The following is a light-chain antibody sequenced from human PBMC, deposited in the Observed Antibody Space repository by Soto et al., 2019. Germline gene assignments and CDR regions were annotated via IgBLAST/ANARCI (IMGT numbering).Light chain of an antibody. Sequence: DIVMTQSPASLSVAPGERVTFSCRASQGVSRKLAWYQHKPGQAPRLLISGASTGATGIPARFSGSGSGTDFTLTISSLRSEDCAIYYCQQYHTWPITFGGGTKVDIK. CDR3: QQYHTWPIT. J-gene: IGKJ4*01. CDR2: GAS. CDR1: QGVSRK. V-gene: IGKV3-15*01.